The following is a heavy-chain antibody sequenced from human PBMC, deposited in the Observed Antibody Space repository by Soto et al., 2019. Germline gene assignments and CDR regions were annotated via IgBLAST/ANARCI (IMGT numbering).Heavy chain of an antibody. Sequence: GGSLRLSCAASGFTFSSYAMSWVRQAPGKGLEWVSAISGSGGSTYYADSVKGRFTISRDNSKNTLYLQMNSLRAEDTAVYYCAKGMAYYDFWSGYPTNGNYYYYGMDVWGQGTTVTVSS. J-gene: IGHJ6*02. CDR2: ISGSGGST. CDR3: AKGMAYYDFWSGYPTNGNYYYYGMDV. V-gene: IGHV3-23*01. CDR1: GFTFSSYA. D-gene: IGHD3-3*01.